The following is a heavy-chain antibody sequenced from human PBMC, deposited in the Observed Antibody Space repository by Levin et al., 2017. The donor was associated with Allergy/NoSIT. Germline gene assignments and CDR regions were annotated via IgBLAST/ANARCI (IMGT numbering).Heavy chain of an antibody. CDR2: ISYDGSNK. J-gene: IGHJ6*02. V-gene: IGHV3-30*04. D-gene: IGHD6-19*01. Sequence: GESLKISCAASGLTFSSYAMHWVRQAPGKGLEWVAVISYDGSNKYYADSVKGRFTISRDNSKNTLYLQMNSLRAEDTAVYYCARPLIAVVFYYYYGMDVWGQGTTVTVSS. CDR1: GLTFSSYA. CDR3: ARPLIAVVFYYYYGMDV.